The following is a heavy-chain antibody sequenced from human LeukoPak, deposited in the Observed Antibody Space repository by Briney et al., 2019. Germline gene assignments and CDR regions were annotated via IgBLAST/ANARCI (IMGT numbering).Heavy chain of an antibody. D-gene: IGHD3-10*01. CDR3: ARDSGGRDAFDI. V-gene: IGHV4-59*01. CDR2: IYYSGSI. J-gene: IGHJ3*02. Sequence: PSETLSLTCTVSGGSISSYYWSWIRQPPGKGLEWIGYIYYSGSINYNPSLKSRVTISVDTSKNQFSLKLSSVTAADTAVYYCARDSGGRDAFDIWGQGTMVTVSS. CDR1: GGSISSYY.